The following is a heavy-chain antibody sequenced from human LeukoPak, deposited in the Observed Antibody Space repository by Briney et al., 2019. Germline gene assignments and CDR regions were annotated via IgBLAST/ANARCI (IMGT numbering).Heavy chain of an antibody. CDR1: GFTFSSYA. Sequence: GGSLRLSCAASGFTFSSYAMSWVRQAPGKGLEWVSAISGGGGSTYYADSVKGRFTISRDNSKNTLYLQMNNLRAEDTAVYYCAKDSTRYNWNLYYFDYWGQGTLVTVSS. D-gene: IGHD1-20*01. V-gene: IGHV3-23*01. CDR2: ISGGGGST. CDR3: AKDSTRYNWNLYYFDY. J-gene: IGHJ4*02.